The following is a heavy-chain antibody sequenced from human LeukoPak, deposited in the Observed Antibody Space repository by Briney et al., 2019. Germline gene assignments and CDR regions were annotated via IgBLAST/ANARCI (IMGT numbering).Heavy chain of an antibody. CDR3: ATEYCTDKGHFDL. J-gene: IGHJ2*01. CDR2: IKGDGNEK. CDR1: GFTFSSFW. D-gene: IGHD2-8*02. Sequence: GGSLRLSCAASGFTFSSFWMSWVRQAPGTGLEWVANIKGDGNEKYYVDSVKGRFTVSRDNAKNSLYLQMNSLRAEDTAVYYCATEYCTDKGHFDLWGRGTLVTVSS. V-gene: IGHV3-7*02.